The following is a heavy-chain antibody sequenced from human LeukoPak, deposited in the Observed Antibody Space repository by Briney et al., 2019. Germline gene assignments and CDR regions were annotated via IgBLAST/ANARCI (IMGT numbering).Heavy chain of an antibody. CDR1: GFTFSSYS. V-gene: IGHV3-21*01. CDR2: ISSSSSYI. D-gene: IGHD6-19*01. J-gene: IGHJ4*02. Sequence: GGSLRLSCAASGFTFSSYSMNWVRQAPGKGLEWVSSISSSSSYIYYAGSVKGRFTISRDNAKNSLYLQMNSLRAEDTAVYYCARAPNRGYSSGFFDYWGQGTLVTVSS. CDR3: ARAPNRGYSSGFFDY.